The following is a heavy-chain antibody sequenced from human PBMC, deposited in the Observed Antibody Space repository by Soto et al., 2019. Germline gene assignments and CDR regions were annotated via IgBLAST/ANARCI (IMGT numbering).Heavy chain of an antibody. CDR3: ARDIASTRWFGELLGNY. J-gene: IGHJ4*02. CDR1: GFTFSSYS. Sequence: GGSLRLSCAASGFTFSSYSMNWVRQAPGKGLEWVSYISSSSSTIYYADSVKGRFTISRDNAKNSLYLQMNSLRAEDTAVYYCARDIASTRWFGELLGNYWGQGTLVTVSS. CDR2: ISSSSSTI. D-gene: IGHD3-10*01. V-gene: IGHV3-48*01.